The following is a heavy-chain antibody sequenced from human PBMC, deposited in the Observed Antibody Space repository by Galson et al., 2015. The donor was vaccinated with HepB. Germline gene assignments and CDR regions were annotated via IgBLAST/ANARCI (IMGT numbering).Heavy chain of an antibody. Sequence: SLRLSCAASGFTFSSYGMHWVRQAPGKGLEWVAVIWYDGSNKYYADSVKGRFTISRDNSKNTLYLQMNSLRAEDTAVYYCAREGQQLEISDYYYYGMDVWGQGTTVTVSS. CDR2: IWYDGSNK. CDR3: AREGQQLEISDYYYYGMDV. V-gene: IGHV3-33*08. CDR1: GFTFSSYG. D-gene: IGHD6-13*01. J-gene: IGHJ6*02.